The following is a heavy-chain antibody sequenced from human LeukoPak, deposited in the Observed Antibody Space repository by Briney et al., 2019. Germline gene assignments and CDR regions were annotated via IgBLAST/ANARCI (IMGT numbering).Heavy chain of an antibody. Sequence: PGGSLRLSCAASGVTFSSYAMSWVRQAPGKGLEWVSAISGSGGSTYYADSVKGRFTISRDNSKNTLYLQMNSLRAEDTAVYYCATFGVVNTIFDYWGQGTLVTVSS. CDR1: GVTFSSYA. J-gene: IGHJ4*02. V-gene: IGHV3-23*01. CDR2: ISGSGGST. D-gene: IGHD3-3*01. CDR3: ATFGVVNTIFDY.